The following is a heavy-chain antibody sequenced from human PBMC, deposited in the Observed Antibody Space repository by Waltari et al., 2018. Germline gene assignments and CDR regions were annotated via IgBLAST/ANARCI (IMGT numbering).Heavy chain of an antibody. Sequence: EVQLVESGGGLVQPGGSLSLPCAASGFTFSSYAMNWVSQAPGKGLEWVSYISSSGSTIYYADSVKGRFTISRDNAKNSLYLQMNSLRAEDTAVYYCATSPAVVVPKRDYWGQGTLVTVSS. J-gene: IGHJ4*02. CDR1: GFTFSSYA. D-gene: IGHD2-2*01. CDR2: ISSSGSTI. V-gene: IGHV3-48*03. CDR3: ATSPAVVVPKRDY.